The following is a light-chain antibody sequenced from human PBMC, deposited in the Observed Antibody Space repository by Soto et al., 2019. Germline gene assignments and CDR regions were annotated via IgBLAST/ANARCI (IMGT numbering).Light chain of an antibody. V-gene: IGLV2-14*03. Sequence: QSALTQPASVSGSPGQSIAISCTGTSSDVGAYNSVSWCQQHPGRAPKLMIHDVSDRPSGVSNRFSGSKSGNTASLTISGLQAEDEADYYCSSYTSSSTYVFGTGTKLTVL. J-gene: IGLJ1*01. CDR3: SSYTSSSTYV. CDR1: SSDVGAYNS. CDR2: DVS.